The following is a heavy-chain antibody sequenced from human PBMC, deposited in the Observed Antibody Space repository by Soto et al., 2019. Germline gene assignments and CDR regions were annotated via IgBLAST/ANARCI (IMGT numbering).Heavy chain of an antibody. CDR1: GDSISTFY. J-gene: IGHJ4*02. Sequence: SETLSLTCTVSGDSISTFYWGWMRQSPGKELEWIVDVDYTGSTNYNPSLKSRVTISVDRSKNQFSLKLTSANAADTAVYYCARGRTVRNYADDSTDYFYVXDYWGQGTQVTXS. D-gene: IGHD3-22*01. V-gene: IGHV4-59*01. CDR2: VDYTGST. CDR3: ARGRTVRNYADDSTDYFYVXDY.